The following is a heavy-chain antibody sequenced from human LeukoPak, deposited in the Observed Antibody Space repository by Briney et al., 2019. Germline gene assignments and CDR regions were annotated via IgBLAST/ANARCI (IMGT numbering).Heavy chain of an antibody. CDR3: ARSLAVAGTTRGAFDI. D-gene: IGHD6-19*01. CDR1: GYTFTSYG. V-gene: IGHV1-18*01. CDR2: ISAYNGNT. J-gene: IGHJ3*02. Sequence: ASVKVSCKASGYTFTSYGISWVRQAPGQGLEWMGWISAYNGNTNYAQKLQGRVTMTTDTSTSTAYMELRSLRSDDTAVYYCARSLAVAGTTRGAFDIWGQGTMVTVSS.